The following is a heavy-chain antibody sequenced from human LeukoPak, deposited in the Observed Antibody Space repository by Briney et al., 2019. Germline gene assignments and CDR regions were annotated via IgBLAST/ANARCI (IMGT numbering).Heavy chain of an antibody. CDR2: IYRSATT. V-gene: IGHV4-38-2*02. CDR1: GYTVETGYY. J-gene: IGHJ5*02. CDR3: AREWATYHNWYDP. D-gene: IGHD1-26*01. Sequence: SETLSLTCTVSGYTVETGYYWAWLRQPPGKGLEWIGSIYRSATTYYNPSLKSRVLISMDMSKNEVSLSLTSVTAADTAVYYCAREWATYHNWYDPWGQGTLVIVSS.